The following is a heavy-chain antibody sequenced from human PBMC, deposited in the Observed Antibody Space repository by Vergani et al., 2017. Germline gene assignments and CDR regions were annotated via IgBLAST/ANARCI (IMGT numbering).Heavy chain of an antibody. V-gene: IGHV3-33*01. D-gene: IGHD2-15*01. Sequence: VQLVESGGGVVQPGRSLRLSCAASGFTFSSYGMHWVRQAPGKGLEWVAVIWYDGSNKYYADSVKGRFTISRDNSKNTLYLQMNSLRAEDTAVYYCASGHCSGGSCYPGTLDYWGQGTLVTVSS. CDR1: GFTFSSYG. CDR2: IWYDGSNK. J-gene: IGHJ4*02. CDR3: ASGHCSGGSCYPGTLDY.